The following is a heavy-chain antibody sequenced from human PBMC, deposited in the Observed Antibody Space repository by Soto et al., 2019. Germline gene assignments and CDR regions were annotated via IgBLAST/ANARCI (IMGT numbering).Heavy chain of an antibody. V-gene: IGHV1-8*01. CDR1: GYTFTSYD. D-gene: IGHD2-15*01. CDR3: ARVHKLVNWFDP. J-gene: IGHJ5*02. Sequence: ASVKVSCKASGYTFTSYDINWVRQATGQGLEWMGWMNPNSGSTGYAQKFQGRVTMTRNTSISTAYMELSSLRSEDTAVYYCARVHKLVNWFDPWGQGTLVTVS. CDR2: MNPNSGST.